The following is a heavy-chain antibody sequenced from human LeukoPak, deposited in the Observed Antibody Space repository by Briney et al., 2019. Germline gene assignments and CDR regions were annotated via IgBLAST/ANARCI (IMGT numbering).Heavy chain of an antibody. CDR1: GGSISSSSYY. V-gene: IGHV4-39*07. CDR3: ARSAARGYYDSSGYYRGAFDI. Sequence: SETLSLTCTVSGGSISSSSYYWGWIRQPPGKGLEWIGSIYYSGSTYYNPSLKSRVTISVDTSKNQFSLKLSSVTAADTAVYYCARSAARGYYDSSGYYRGAFDIWGQGTMVTVSS. J-gene: IGHJ3*02. CDR2: IYYSGST. D-gene: IGHD3-22*01.